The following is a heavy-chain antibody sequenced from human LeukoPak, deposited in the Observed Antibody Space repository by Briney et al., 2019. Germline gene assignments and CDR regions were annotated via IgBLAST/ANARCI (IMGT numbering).Heavy chain of an antibody. Sequence: GGSLRLSCAASGFTFSSYWMSWVRQAPGKWLEWVANIKQDGSEKYYVDSVNGRFTISRDNAKNSLYLQMNSLRAEDTAVYYFKQKTAYEILTGYYKGMDVWGKGTTVTVSS. V-gene: IGHV3-7*01. CDR1: GFTFSSYW. CDR2: IKQDGSEK. J-gene: IGHJ6*04. D-gene: IGHD3-9*01. CDR3: KQKTAYEILTGYYKGMDV.